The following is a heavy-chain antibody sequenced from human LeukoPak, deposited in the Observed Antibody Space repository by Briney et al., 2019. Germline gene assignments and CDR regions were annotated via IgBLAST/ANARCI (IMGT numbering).Heavy chain of an antibody. J-gene: IGHJ6*03. V-gene: IGHV1-69*13. CDR1: GGTFSSYA. Sequence: GASVKVSCKASGGTFSSYAISWVRQAPGQGLEWMGGIIPIFGTTNYAQKFQGRVTITADESTSTAYMELSSLRSEDTAVYYCATTPGSGGNYYYYYMDVWAKGPRSPSP. CDR3: ATTPGSGGNYYYYYMDV. D-gene: IGHD3-3*01. CDR2: IIPIFGTT.